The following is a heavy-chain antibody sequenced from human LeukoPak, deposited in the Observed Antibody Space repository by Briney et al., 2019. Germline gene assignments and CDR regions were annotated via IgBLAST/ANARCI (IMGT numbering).Heavy chain of an antibody. CDR1: GFTFSSYA. D-gene: IGHD3-16*02. CDR2: ISGSGGST. V-gene: IGHV3-23*01. CDR3: AKDTITRSSYPGWFDP. Sequence: GGSLRLSCAASGFTFSSYAMSWVRQAPGEGLEWVSAISGSGGSTYYADSVKGRFTISRDNSKNTLYLQMNSLRAEDTAVYYCAKDTITRSSYPGWFDPWGQGTLVTVSS. J-gene: IGHJ5*02.